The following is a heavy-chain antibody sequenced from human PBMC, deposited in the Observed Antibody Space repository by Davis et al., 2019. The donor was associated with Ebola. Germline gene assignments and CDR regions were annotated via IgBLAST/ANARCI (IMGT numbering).Heavy chain of an antibody. J-gene: IGHJ4*02. V-gene: IGHV3-30*02. Sequence: GGSLRLSCAASGFTFSSYAMHWVRQAPGKGLEWVAVIWYDGSNKYYADSVKGRFTISRDNSKNTLYLQMNSLRAEDTAVYYCAKGWGSGSYYRWGQGTLVTVSS. D-gene: IGHD3-10*01. CDR1: GFTFSSYA. CDR2: IWYDGSNK. CDR3: AKGWGSGSYYR.